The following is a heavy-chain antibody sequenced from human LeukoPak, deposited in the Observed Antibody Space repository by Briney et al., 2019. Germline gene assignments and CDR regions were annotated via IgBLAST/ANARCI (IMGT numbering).Heavy chain of an antibody. CDR1: GYPFSAHF. V-gene: IGHV1-69*13. J-gene: IGHJ6*02. D-gene: IGHD6-13*01. Sequence: SVRVSCKASGYPFSAHFLNWVRQAPGQGLEWMGGIIPIFGTANYAQKFQGRVTITADESTSTAYMELSSLRSEDTAVYYCARGSSSWYRSPYYYGMDVWGQGTTVTVSS. CDR2: IIPIFGTA. CDR3: ARGSSSWYRSPYYYGMDV.